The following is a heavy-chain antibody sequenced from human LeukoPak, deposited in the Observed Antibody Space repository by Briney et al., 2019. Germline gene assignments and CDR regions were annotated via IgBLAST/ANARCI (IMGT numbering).Heavy chain of an antibody. Sequence: GGSLRLSCAASGFDFSSYGMHWVRQAPGKGLEWVAVIWYDGSNKYYGDSVKGRFTISRDNAKNSLYLQMNSLRAEDTAVYYGARSGIAVAWGQGTLVTVSS. CDR1: GFDFSSYG. CDR3: ARSGIAVA. D-gene: IGHD6-19*01. J-gene: IGHJ5*02. V-gene: IGHV3-33*01. CDR2: IWYDGSNK.